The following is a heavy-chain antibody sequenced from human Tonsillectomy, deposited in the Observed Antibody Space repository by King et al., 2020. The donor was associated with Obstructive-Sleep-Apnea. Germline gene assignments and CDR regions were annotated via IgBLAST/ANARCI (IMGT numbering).Heavy chain of an antibody. D-gene: IGHD6-13*01. CDR2: INAGNGNT. V-gene: IGHV1-3*01. CDR3: ARELGDPYSSSWYDY. CDR1: GYTFTSYA. Sequence: VQLVQSGAEVKKPGASVKVSCKASGYTFTSYAMHWVRQAPGQRLEWMGWINAGNGNTKYSQKFQGRVTLTRGTSASTAYMELSSLRSEDTAVYYCARELGDPYSSSWYDYWGQGTLVTVSS. J-gene: IGHJ4*02.